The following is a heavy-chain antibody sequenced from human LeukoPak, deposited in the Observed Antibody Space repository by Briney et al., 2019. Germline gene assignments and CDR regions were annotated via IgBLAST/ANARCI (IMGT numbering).Heavy chain of an antibody. V-gene: IGHV3-23*01. Sequence: GGSLRLSCAASGFTVSSNYMTWVRQAPGKGLDWVSAISGTGGTTYYADSVKGRFTISRDNSKNTLYLQMNSLRAEDTAVYYCAGGPSYYYDSRWFDPWGQGTLVTVSS. CDR3: AGGPSYYYDSRWFDP. CDR2: ISGTGGTT. CDR1: GFTVSSNY. J-gene: IGHJ5*02. D-gene: IGHD3-22*01.